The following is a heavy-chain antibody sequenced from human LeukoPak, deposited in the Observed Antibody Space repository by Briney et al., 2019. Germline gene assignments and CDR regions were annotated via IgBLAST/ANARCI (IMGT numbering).Heavy chain of an antibody. D-gene: IGHD3-10*01. Sequence: PGGSLRLSCAASGFTFSDYYMTWIRQAPGKGLEWVSFISGSGSFTNSADSVRGRFTISRDNAKNSLYLQMNSLRAEDTAVYYCARVSQLMVSSGITVVRGPFDYWGQGTLVTVSS. J-gene: IGHJ4*02. CDR2: ISGSGSFT. CDR3: ARVSQLMVSSGITVVRGPFDY. V-gene: IGHV3-11*05. CDR1: GFTFSDYY.